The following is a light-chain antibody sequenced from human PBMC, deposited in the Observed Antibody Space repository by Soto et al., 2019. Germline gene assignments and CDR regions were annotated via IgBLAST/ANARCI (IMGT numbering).Light chain of an antibody. V-gene: IGKV3-11*01. CDR2: YAS. CDR3: QQRSNWPPT. J-gene: IGKJ3*01. Sequence: EIVLTQSPATLSLSPGERATLSCRASQSVSSYLAWYQQKPGQAPRLLIYYASNRATGIPARFSGSGYGTDFTLTISSLEPEDFAVYYCQQRSNWPPTFGRGTKVDIK. CDR1: QSVSSY.